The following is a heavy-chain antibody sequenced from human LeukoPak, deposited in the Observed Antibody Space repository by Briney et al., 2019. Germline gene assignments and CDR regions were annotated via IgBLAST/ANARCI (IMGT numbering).Heavy chain of an antibody. Sequence: GGSLRLSCAACGFAFSSYAMTWVRQAPGKGLEWVSYISSSGSTIYYADSVKGRFTISRDNAKNSLYLQMNSLRAEDTAVYYWTKRCSGGSCYLAFDIWGQGTMVTVSS. V-gene: IGHV3-48*03. CDR1: GFAFSSYA. J-gene: IGHJ3*02. D-gene: IGHD2-15*01. CDR2: ISSSGSTI. CDR3: TKRCSGGSCYLAFDI.